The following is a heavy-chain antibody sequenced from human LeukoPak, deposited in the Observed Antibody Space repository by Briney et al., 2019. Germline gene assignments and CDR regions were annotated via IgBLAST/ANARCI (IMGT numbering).Heavy chain of an antibody. J-gene: IGHJ6*03. CDR1: GFTFSSYW. D-gene: IGHD3-3*01. CDR2: IKQDGSEK. CDR3: ARDRHDFWSGEHYMDV. Sequence: GGSLRLSCAASGFTFSSYWMSWVRQAPGKGLEWVANIKQDGSEKYYVDSVKGRFTISRDNAKNSLYLQMNSLRAEDTAVYYCARDRHDFWSGEHYMDVWGKGTTVTVSS. V-gene: IGHV3-7*01.